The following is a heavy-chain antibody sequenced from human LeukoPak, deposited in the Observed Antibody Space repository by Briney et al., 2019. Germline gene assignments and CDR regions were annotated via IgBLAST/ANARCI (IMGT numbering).Heavy chain of an antibody. Sequence: ASVKVSCKASGYTFTSYYMHWVRQAPGQGLEWMGIISPSGGSTSYAQKFQGRVTMTRDTSTSTVYMELSSLRSEDTAVYYCASLVITAPFDYWGQGTLVTVPS. D-gene: IGHD3-22*01. CDR2: ISPSGGST. CDR1: GYTFTSYY. CDR3: ASLVITAPFDY. V-gene: IGHV1-46*01. J-gene: IGHJ4*02.